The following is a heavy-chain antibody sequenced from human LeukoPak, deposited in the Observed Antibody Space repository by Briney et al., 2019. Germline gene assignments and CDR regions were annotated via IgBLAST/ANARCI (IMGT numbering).Heavy chain of an antibody. Sequence: GGSLRLSCAASGFTFSSYGMHWVRQAPGKGLEWVAVISYDGSNKYYADSVKGRFTISRDNSKNTLYLQMNSLRAEDTAVYYCAKGSRYAGSTPFAFDIWGQGTMVTVSS. CDR2: ISYDGSNK. CDR3: AKGSRYAGSTPFAFDI. J-gene: IGHJ3*02. CDR1: GFTFSSYG. D-gene: IGHD3-10*01. V-gene: IGHV3-30*18.